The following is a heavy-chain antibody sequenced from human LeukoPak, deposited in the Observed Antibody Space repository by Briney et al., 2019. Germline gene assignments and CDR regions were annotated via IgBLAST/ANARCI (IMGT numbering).Heavy chain of an antibody. D-gene: IGHD6-19*01. CDR2: ISYDGSNK. CDR3: AKEGVNSSGSLGYYYYYYMDV. CDR1: GFTFSSYG. V-gene: IGHV3-30*18. J-gene: IGHJ6*03. Sequence: PGGSLRLSCAASGFTFSSYGMHWVRQAPGKGLEWVAVISYDGSNKYYADSVKGRFTISRDNSKNTLYLQMNSLRAEDTAVYYCAKEGVNSSGSLGYYYYYYMDVWGKGTTVTVSS.